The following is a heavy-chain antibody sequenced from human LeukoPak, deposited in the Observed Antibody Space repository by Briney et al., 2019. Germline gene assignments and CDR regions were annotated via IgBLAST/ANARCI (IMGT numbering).Heavy chain of an antibody. J-gene: IGHJ4*02. V-gene: IGHV3-15*01. CDR1: GFTFDDYG. Sequence: RGSLRLSCAASGFTFDDYGLSWVRQAPGKGLEWVGRIKSKTDGGTTDYAAPVKGRFTISRDDSKNTLYLQMNSLKTEDTAVYYCTTQTTVTTDYWGQGTLVTVSS. CDR3: TTQTTVTTDY. CDR2: IKSKTDGGTT. D-gene: IGHD4-17*01.